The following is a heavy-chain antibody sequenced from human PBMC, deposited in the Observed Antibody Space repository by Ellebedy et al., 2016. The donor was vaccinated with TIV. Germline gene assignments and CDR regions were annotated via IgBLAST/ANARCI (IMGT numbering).Heavy chain of an antibody. CDR1: GFTFSSYS. Sequence: GESLKISXAASGFTFSSYSMNWVRQAPGKGLEWVSSISSSSSYIYYADSVKGRFTISRDNAKNSLYLQMNSLRDEDTAVYYCARDAGPGLYPDYWGQGTLVTVSS. D-gene: IGHD2-2*01. J-gene: IGHJ4*02. CDR3: ARDAGPGLYPDY. V-gene: IGHV3-21*01. CDR2: ISSSSSYI.